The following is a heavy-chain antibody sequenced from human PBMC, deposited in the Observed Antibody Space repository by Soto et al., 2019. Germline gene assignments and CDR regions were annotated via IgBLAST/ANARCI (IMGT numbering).Heavy chain of an antibody. CDR3: TTGGARYCSGGSCGTTFDY. Sequence: EVQLVESGGGLVKPGGSLRLSCAASGFTFSNAWMSWVRQAPGKGLEWVGRIKSKTDGGTTDYAAPVKGRFTISRDDSKNTLYLQMNSLKTEDTAVYYCTTGGARYCSGGSCGTTFDYRGQGTLVTVSS. D-gene: IGHD2-15*01. J-gene: IGHJ4*02. CDR1: GFTFSNAW. V-gene: IGHV3-15*01. CDR2: IKSKTDGGTT.